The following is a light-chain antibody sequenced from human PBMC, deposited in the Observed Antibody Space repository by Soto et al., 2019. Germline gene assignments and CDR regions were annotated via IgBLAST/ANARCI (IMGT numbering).Light chain of an antibody. Sequence: QSVLTQPPSASGSPGQSVTISCTGTSSDIGGYNYVSWYQQHPGKAPKLMIYEVSKQPSGVPDRFSGSKSGNTASLTVSGLQADDEADYYCSSYAGTNIVFGGGTKLTVL. CDR3: SSYAGTNIV. CDR2: EVS. J-gene: IGLJ2*01. V-gene: IGLV2-8*01. CDR1: SSDIGGYNY.